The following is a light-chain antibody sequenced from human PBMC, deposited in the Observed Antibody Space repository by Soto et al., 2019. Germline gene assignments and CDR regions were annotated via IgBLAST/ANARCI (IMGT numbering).Light chain of an antibody. V-gene: IGLV1-44*01. CDR2: NND. Sequence: QSVLTQPPSASGTPGQRVNISCSGSSSNIGTNSVSWYQHLPGTAPKLIIYNNDRRPSGVPDRFSGSKSDTSASLAIIGLQSEDETDYYCAAWDDSLNGPVFGGGTKVTVL. J-gene: IGLJ2*01. CDR1: SSNIGTNS. CDR3: AAWDDSLNGPV.